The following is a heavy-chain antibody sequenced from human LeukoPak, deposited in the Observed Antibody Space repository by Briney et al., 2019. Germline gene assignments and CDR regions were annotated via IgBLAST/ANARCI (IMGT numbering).Heavy chain of an antibody. V-gene: IGHV2-70*04. Sequence: ESGPALVKPTQTLTLTCTFSGFSLSTSGMRVSWIRQPPGKALEWLARIDWDDDKFYNTSLKTRLTISKDTSKNQVVLTMTNMDPVDTVTYYCARAYSSGWPFNFDYWGQGTLVTVSS. CDR2: IDWDDDK. D-gene: IGHD6-19*01. CDR3: ARAYSSGWPFNFDY. CDR1: GFSLSTSGMR. J-gene: IGHJ4*02.